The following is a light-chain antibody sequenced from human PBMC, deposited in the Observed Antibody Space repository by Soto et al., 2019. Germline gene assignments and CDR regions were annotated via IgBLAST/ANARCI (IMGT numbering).Light chain of an antibody. J-gene: IGKJ1*01. CDR2: GAS. CDR1: QSIGLA. V-gene: IGKV3-20*01. Sequence: EIVLTQSPATLSLSPGERATLSCRASQSIGLAIAWYQQKPGEAPRPLIYGASNRATGIPDRFSGSGSGTDFTLTISRLEPEDFAVYYCQQYGSSSWTFGQGTKV. CDR3: QQYGSSSWT.